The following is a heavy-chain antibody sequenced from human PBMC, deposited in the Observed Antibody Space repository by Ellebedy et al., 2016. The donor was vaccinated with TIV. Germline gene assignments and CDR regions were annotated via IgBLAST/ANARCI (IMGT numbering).Heavy chain of an antibody. CDR3: ARVLGRGHAFDI. D-gene: IGHD3/OR15-3a*01. Sequence: SETLSLXXAVYGGSFSGYYWSWIRQPPGKGLEWIGEINHSGSTNYNPSLKSRVTISVDTSKNQFSLKLSSVTAADTAVYYCARVLGRGHAFDIWGQGTMVTVSS. J-gene: IGHJ3*02. V-gene: IGHV4-34*01. CDR1: GGSFSGYY. CDR2: INHSGST.